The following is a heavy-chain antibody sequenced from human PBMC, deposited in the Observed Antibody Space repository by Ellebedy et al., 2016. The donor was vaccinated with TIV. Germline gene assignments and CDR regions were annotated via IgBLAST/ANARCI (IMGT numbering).Heavy chain of an antibody. J-gene: IGHJ4*02. CDR2: ISYSCDLM. Sequence: PGGSLRLSCAASGFTFSGYYMSWFRQAPGKGPEWVLYISYSCDLMYYADSVKGRFTTSRDNAGNSLYLQMNSLRAEDTAVYYCARLGVIAAAGASDYWGQGTLVIVSS. V-gene: IGHV3-11*01. D-gene: IGHD6-13*01. CDR1: GFTFSGYY. CDR3: ARLGVIAAAGASDY.